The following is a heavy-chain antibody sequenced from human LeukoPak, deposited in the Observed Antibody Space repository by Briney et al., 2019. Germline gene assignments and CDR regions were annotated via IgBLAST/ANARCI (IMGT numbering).Heavy chain of an antibody. Sequence: SETLSLTCTVSGGSISSYYWSWIRQPPGKGLEWIGYIYYSGSTNYNPSLKSRVTISVDTSKNQFSLKLSSVTAADTAVYYCARGKLGMEAFDIWGQGTMATVSS. J-gene: IGHJ3*02. CDR2: IYYSGST. D-gene: IGHD7-27*01. CDR1: GGSISSYY. V-gene: IGHV4-59*01. CDR3: ARGKLGMEAFDI.